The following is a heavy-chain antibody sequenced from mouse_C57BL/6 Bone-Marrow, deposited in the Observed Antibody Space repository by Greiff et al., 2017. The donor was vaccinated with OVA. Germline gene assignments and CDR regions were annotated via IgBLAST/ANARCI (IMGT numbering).Heavy chain of an antibody. CDR3: ARDNDGYYTYFDV. J-gene: IGHJ1*03. CDR2: ISYDGSN. Sequence: EVQLQESGPGLVKPSQSLSLTCSVTGYSITSGYYWNWIRQFPGNKLEWMGYISYDGSNKYNPSLKNRISITLDTSKNQFFLKLNSVTTEDTATYYCARDNDGYYTYFDVWGTGTTVTVSS. D-gene: IGHD2-3*01. V-gene: IGHV3-6*01. CDR1: GYSITSGYY.